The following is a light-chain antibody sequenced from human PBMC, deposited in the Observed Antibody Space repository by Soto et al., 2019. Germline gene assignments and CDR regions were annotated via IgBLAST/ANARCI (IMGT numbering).Light chain of an antibody. CDR2: AAS. Sequence: DIQMTQSPSSLSASVGDRVTITCRASQSISTYLNWYQQKPGKAPKLLIYAASSLQSGVPSRFSGSGSGTDFTLTITCLQPDDFATYYCQQYDSFPLTFGGGTKV. V-gene: IGKV1-39*01. J-gene: IGKJ4*01. CDR3: QQYDSFPLT. CDR1: QSISTY.